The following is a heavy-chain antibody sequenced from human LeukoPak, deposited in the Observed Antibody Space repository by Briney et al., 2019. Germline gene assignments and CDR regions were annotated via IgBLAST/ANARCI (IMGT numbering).Heavy chain of an antibody. CDR3: AKSDYYDSYFDP. CDR2: ITNSGAAT. CDR1: GFTFGNYA. Sequence: QPGGSLRLSCAASGFTFGNYAMSWVRQAPGKGLDWVSTITNSGAATYYADSVRGQFTISRDNSKNTLFLQMNNLRAEDTDVYYCAKSDYYDSYFDPWGQGTLVTVSS. V-gene: IGHV3-23*01. D-gene: IGHD3-22*01. J-gene: IGHJ4*02.